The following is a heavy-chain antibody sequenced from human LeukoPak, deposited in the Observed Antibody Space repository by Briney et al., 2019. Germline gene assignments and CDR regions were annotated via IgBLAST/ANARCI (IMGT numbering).Heavy chain of an antibody. CDR1: GFTFSSYA. CDR3: AKTPLLRYFDWLLGDD. V-gene: IGHV3-23*01. Sequence: GGSLRLSCAASGFTFSSYAMSWVRQAPGKGLERVSAIGGSGDSTYYAESVKGRFTISRDNSKNTLYLQMNTLRAEDTAVYYCAKTPLLRYFDWLLGDDRGQGTLVTVSS. CDR2: IGGSGDST. D-gene: IGHD3-9*01. J-gene: IGHJ4*02.